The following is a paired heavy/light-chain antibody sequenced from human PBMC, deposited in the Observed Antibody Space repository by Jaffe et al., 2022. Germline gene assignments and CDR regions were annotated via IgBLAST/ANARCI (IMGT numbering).Light chain of an antibody. CDR2: GAS. CDR1: QSVKSS. V-gene: IGKV3-15*01. CDR3: QQYNSWPPPWT. J-gene: IGKJ1*01. Sequence: EIVMTQSPATLSVSPGERATLSCRASQSVKSSLAWYQQKAGQAPRLLIYGASTRATGTPGRFSGSGSGTEFTLTIGSLQSEDFAVYYCQQYNSWPPPWTFGQGTKVEIK.
Heavy chain of an antibody. CDR1: GFTFSDHF. CDR2: ISRTGNSI. V-gene: IGHV3-11*01. CDR3: ARGEGILSY. J-gene: IGHJ4*02. D-gene: IGHD1-20*01. Sequence: QVQLVESGGGLVKPGGSLRLSCAASGFTFSDHFMSWIRQAPGKGLEWVAYISRTGNSIYYADSVRGRFTISRDDAKNSLYLQMNSLRADDTAVYYCARGEGILSYWGQGTLVIVSS.